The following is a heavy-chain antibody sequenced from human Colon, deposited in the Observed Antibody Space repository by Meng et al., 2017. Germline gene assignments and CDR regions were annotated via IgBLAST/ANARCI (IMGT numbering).Heavy chain of an antibody. CDR2: TYYRSKWYN. V-gene: IGHV6-1*01. Sequence: HLHHHGTGPGNPPATPSPPSASPGTVASSTRAAWNWIRRPPSRGLEWLGRTYYRSKWYNDYAVSVKSRIAINPDTSKNQFSLQLNSVTPEDTAVYDCARDSSSSAYSPFDYWGQGTLVTVSS. D-gene: IGHD3-22*01. CDR1: GTVASSTRAA. J-gene: IGHJ4*02. CDR3: ARDSSSSAYSPFDY.